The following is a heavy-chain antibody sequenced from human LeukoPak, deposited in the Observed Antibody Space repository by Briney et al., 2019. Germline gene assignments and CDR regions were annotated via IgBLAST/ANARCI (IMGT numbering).Heavy chain of an antibody. CDR3: ARGRGNGWLLSFAH. CDR2: INWNGGST. Sequence: GGSLRLSCAASGFTFDDYGMSWVRHAPGKGLEWVSGINWNGGSTGYADSVKGRFTISRDNAKNSLYLQMNSLRAEDTALYYCARGRGNGWLLSFAHWGQGTLVTVSS. V-gene: IGHV3-20*04. J-gene: IGHJ4*02. D-gene: IGHD3-9*01. CDR1: GFTFDDYG.